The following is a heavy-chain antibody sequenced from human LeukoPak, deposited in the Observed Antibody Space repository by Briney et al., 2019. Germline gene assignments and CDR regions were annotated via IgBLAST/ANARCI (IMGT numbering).Heavy chain of an antibody. J-gene: IGHJ4*02. CDR1: GYTFTSYG. Sequence: ASVKVSCKASGYTFTSYGISWVRQAPGQGLEWMGWINPNSGGTNYAQKFQGRVTMTRDTSISTAYMELSRLRSDDTAVYYCARGRLYRRWGFGELNYYFDYWGQGTLVTVSS. CDR3: ARGRLYRRWGFGELNYYFDY. CDR2: INPNSGGT. V-gene: IGHV1-2*02. D-gene: IGHD3-10*01.